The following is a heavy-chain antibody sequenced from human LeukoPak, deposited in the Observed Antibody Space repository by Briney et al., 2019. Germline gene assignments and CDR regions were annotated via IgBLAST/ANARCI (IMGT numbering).Heavy chain of an antibody. J-gene: IGHJ4*02. CDR3: ARVGSSGWYYFDY. V-gene: IGHV1-2*02. CDR2: INPNSGGT. D-gene: IGHD6-19*01. CDR1: GYTFTGYY. Sequence: ASVKVSCKASGYTFTGYYMHWVRQAPGQGLEWMGWINPNSGGTNYAQKFQGRVTMTRDTSSSAAYMELSRLRSDDTAVYYCARVGSSGWYYFDYWGQGTLVTVSS.